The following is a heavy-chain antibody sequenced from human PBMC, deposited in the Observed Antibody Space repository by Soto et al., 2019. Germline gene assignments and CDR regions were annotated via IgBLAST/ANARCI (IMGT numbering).Heavy chain of an antibody. CDR2: ISWNSGSI. CDR3: AKDLQKNIVATDY. J-gene: IGHJ4*02. V-gene: IGHV3-9*01. Sequence: GGSLRLSCAASGFTFDDYAMHWVRQAPGKGLEWVSGISWNSGSIGYADSVKGRFTISRDNAKNSLYLQMNSLRAEDTALYYCAKDLQKNIVATDYWGQGTLVTVS. D-gene: IGHD5-12*01. CDR1: GFTFDDYA.